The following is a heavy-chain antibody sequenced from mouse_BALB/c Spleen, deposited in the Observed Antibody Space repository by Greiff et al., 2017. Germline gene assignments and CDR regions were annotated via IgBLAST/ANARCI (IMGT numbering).Heavy chain of an antibody. CDR1: GYTFTSYW. V-gene: IGHV1-7*01. J-gene: IGHJ2*01. CDR2: INPSTGYT. D-gene: IGHD2-4*01. Sequence: QVQLQQSGAELAKPGASVKMSCKASGYTFTSYWMHWVKQRPGQGLEWIGYINPSTGYTEYNQKFKDKATLTADKSSSTAYMQLSSLTSEDSAVYYCARSLVLYDYDGGFDYWGQGTTLTVSS. CDR3: ARSLVLYDYDGGFDY.